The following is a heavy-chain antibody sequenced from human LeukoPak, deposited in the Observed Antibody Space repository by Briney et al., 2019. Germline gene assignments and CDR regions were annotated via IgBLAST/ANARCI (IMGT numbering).Heavy chain of an antibody. CDR2: INPNSGGT. CDR1: GYTFTGYY. D-gene: IGHD2-21*01. V-gene: IGHV1-2*06. J-gene: IGHJ5*02. Sequence: ASVKVSCKAPGYTFTGYYMHWVRQAPGQGLEWMGRINPNSGGTNYAQKFQGRVTMTRDTSISTAYMELSRLRSDDTAVYYCARVAKKEDWFDPWGQGTLVTVSS. CDR3: ARVAKKEDWFDP.